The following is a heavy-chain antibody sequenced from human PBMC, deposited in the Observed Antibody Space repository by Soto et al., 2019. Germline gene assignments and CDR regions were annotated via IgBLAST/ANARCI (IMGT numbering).Heavy chain of an antibody. V-gene: IGHV3-23*01. CDR2: INAAGTNT. Sequence: EVQLLESGGGLVQPGGSLRLSCAASGFTFTNYAMSWVRQAPGMGLEWVSSINAAGTNTHYADSVKGRFTISGDNSRNRLDRQMNGLRAADTAVYYGEEALGVRGCNSYWGLSSWGQRALVTVSS. CDR3: EEALGVRGCNSYWGLSS. J-gene: IGHJ5*02. D-gene: IGHD2-21*02. CDR1: GFTFTNYA.